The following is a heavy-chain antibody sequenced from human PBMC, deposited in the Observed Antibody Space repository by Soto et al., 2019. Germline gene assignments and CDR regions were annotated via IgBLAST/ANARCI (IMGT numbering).Heavy chain of an antibody. V-gene: IGHV3-21*06. CDR2: ISDDSSYI. D-gene: IGHD3-16*01. CDR1: GFMFSAYT. CDR3: ATPYYLNH. Sequence: LRLSCAASGFMFSAYTMNWVRQAPGKGLEWLSSISDDSSYIDYADSLRGRFTVSRDNARNSLYLQIDSLGVEDTAVYYCATPYYLNHCGQGTLVTVSS. J-gene: IGHJ4*02.